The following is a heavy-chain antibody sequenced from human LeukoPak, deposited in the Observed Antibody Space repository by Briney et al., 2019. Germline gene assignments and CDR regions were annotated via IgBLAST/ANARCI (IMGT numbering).Heavy chain of an antibody. CDR3: ARARFHYYDSSGNYYFDY. V-gene: IGHV4-34*01. CDR1: GGSFRGYY. Sequence: SGTLSLTCADSGGSFRGYYRSWGRETPGKGLEWMGEINHIGSTNYSPSLKSRVTISVDTSKNHFSLKLSSVTAADTAVYYCARARFHYYDSSGNYYFDYWGQGTLVTVSS. D-gene: IGHD3-22*01. J-gene: IGHJ4*02. CDR2: INHIGST.